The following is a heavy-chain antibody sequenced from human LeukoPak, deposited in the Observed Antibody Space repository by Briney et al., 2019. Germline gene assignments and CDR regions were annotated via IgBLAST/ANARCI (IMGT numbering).Heavy chain of an antibody. J-gene: IGHJ4*02. D-gene: IGHD5-18*01. Sequence: TGGSLRLSCAASGFTFSSYAMHWVRQAPGKGLEWVAVISYDGSNKYYADSVKGRFTISRDNSKNTLYLQMNSLRAEDTAVYYCAVRRGYSYGYFDYWGQGTLVTVSS. CDR2: ISYDGSNK. V-gene: IGHV3-30-3*01. CDR1: GFTFSSYA. CDR3: AVRRGYSYGYFDY.